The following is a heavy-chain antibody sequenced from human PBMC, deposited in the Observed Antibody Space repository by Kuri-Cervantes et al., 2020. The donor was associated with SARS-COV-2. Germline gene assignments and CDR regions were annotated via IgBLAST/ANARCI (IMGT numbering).Heavy chain of an antibody. D-gene: IGHD3-3*01. CDR3: ARGSEDYFWYLDY. J-gene: IGHJ4*02. CDR1: GFTFSSYS. CDR2: ISSSSSTI. Sequence: GESLKISCAASGFTFSSYSMNWVRQAPGKGLEWVSYISSSSSTIYYADSVKGRFTISRDNSKNTLYLQMNSLRAEDTAVYYCARGSEDYFWYLDYWGQGTLVTVSS. V-gene: IGHV3-48*01.